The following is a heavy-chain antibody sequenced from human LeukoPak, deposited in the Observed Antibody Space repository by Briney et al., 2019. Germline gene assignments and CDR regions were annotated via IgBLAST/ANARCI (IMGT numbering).Heavy chain of an antibody. CDR2: IYTSGST. J-gene: IGHJ3*02. Sequence: SQTLSLTCTVSGGSISSGSYYWSWIRQPAGKGLEWIGRIYTSGSTNYNPSLKSRVTISVDTSKNQFSLKLSSVTAADTAVYYCARTRARPSAFDIWGQGTMVTVSS. D-gene: IGHD6-6*01. CDR1: GGSISSGSYY. CDR3: ARTRARPSAFDI. V-gene: IGHV4-61*02.